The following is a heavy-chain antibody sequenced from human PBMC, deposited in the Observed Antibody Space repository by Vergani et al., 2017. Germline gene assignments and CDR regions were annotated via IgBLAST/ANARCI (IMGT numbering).Heavy chain of an antibody. CDR2: IYPGDSDT. D-gene: IGHD3-16*01. CDR3: ARAQGFSYNYGSDY. V-gene: IGHV5-51*01. Sequence: EVLLVQSGAEVKKPGASLKISCKASGYNFPIYWIGWVRQLPGKGLEWMGVIYPGDSDTRYNPSFQGRVIISVDKSVSTVYLQWSNLKASDTAMYYCARAQGFSYNYGSDYWGQGTLVTVSS. CDR1: GYNFPIYW. J-gene: IGHJ4*02.